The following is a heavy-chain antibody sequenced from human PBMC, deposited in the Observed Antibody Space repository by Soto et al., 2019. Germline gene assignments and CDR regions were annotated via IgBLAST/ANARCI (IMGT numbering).Heavy chain of an antibody. D-gene: IGHD2-2*03. CDR3: AGAGYCSSTSCPERYFDY. CDR1: GGSISSYY. J-gene: IGHJ4*02. CDR2: IYYSGST. V-gene: IGHV4-59*08. Sequence: SETLSLTCTVSGGSISSYYWSWIRQPPGKGLEWIGYIYYSGSTNYNPSLKSRVTISVDTSKNQFSLKLSSVTAADTAVYYCAGAGYCSSTSCPERYFDYWGQGTLVTVSS.